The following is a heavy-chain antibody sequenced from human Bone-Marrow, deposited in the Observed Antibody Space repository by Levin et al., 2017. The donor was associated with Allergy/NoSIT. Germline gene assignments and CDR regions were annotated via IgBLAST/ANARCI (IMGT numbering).Heavy chain of an antibody. CDR1: GGTFSSYP. Sequence: SVKVSCKTSGGTFSSYPITWVRQAPGQGLEWMGRIVPILGVTNYEQKFQGRVTITADKSTNTVYMELTNLRSDDTAVYYCAREVELRRFFDYWGQGTLVTVSS. CDR3: AREVELRRFFDY. V-gene: IGHV1-69*04. CDR2: IVPILGVT. J-gene: IGHJ4*02. D-gene: IGHD1-7*01.